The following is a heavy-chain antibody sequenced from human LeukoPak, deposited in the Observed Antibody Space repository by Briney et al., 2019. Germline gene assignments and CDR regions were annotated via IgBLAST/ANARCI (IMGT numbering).Heavy chain of an antibody. J-gene: IGHJ4*02. V-gene: IGHV4-4*09. D-gene: IGHD1-26*01. CDR2: ISASGNT. CDR3: ARLTGGGSYWGYFDY. Sequence: SETLSLTCTVSGASIPSSYYWSWIRQPPGKGLECIGYISASGNTNYNPSLKSRVTISVDTSKSQFSLNLSSVTAADAAIYYCARLTGGGSYWGYFDYWGQGNLVTVSS. CDR1: GASIPSSYY.